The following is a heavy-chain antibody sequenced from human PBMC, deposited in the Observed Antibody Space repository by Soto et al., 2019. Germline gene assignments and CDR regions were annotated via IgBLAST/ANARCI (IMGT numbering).Heavy chain of an antibody. CDR1: GFSLSTSGVG. V-gene: IGHV2-5*02. J-gene: IGHJ5*02. CDR2: IYWDDDK. Sequence: QITLKESGPTLVKPTQTLTLTCTFSGFSLSTSGVGVGWIRQPPGKALEWLALIYWDDDKSYSPSLKSRLTITKDTSKNQAVLTRTNMDPVDTTTYYCAHRGSGVKFDPWGQGTLVTVSS. D-gene: IGHD6-13*01. CDR3: AHRGSGVKFDP.